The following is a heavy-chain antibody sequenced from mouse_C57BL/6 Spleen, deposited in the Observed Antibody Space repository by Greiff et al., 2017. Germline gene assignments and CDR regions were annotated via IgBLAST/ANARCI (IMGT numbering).Heavy chain of an antibody. CDR3: ASGSSHAWFAY. D-gene: IGHD1-1*01. Sequence: VQLKQSGAELVKPGASVKLSSTASGFNFKDYYMHWVKHRTEQGLEWIGRIDPEDGETKYAPKFQGKATITADTSSNTASLQLSSLTSEDTAVYYCASGSSHAWFAYWGQGTLVTVSA. V-gene: IGHV14-2*01. J-gene: IGHJ3*01. CDR2: IDPEDGET. CDR1: GFNFKDYY.